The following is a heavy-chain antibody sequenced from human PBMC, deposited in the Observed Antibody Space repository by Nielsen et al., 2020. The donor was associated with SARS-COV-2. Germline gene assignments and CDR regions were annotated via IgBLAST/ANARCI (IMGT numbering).Heavy chain of an antibody. V-gene: IGHV4-30-4*01. Sequence: WIRQPPGKGLEWIGYIYYSGSTYYNPSLKSRVTISVDTSKNQFSLKLSSVTAADTAVYYCARGSHAVYDILTGYPLYYYYYGMDVWGQGTTVTVSS. CDR3: ARGSHAVYDILTGYPLYYYYYGMDV. D-gene: IGHD3-9*01. J-gene: IGHJ6*02. CDR2: IYYSGST.